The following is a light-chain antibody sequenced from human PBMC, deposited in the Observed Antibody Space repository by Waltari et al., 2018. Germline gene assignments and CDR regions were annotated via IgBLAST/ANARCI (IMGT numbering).Light chain of an antibody. CDR2: INSDGSH. CDR3: QTWDTAILL. CDR1: SGHTNNA. J-gene: IGLJ3*02. V-gene: IGLV4-69*01. Sequence: QLVLTQSPSASASLGASVKVTCTLSSGHTNNAIAWHQQQPARGPRFLVRINSDGSHKKGDGVPDRFSGSRSGTEFYLTISSLQSEDEGDYYCQTWDTAILLFGGGTKLSVL.